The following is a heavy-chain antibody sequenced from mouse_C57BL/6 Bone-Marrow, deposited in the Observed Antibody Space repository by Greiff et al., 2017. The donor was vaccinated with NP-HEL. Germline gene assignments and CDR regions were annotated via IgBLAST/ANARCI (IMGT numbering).Heavy chain of an antibody. D-gene: IGHD1-1*01. Sequence: VQLQQSGPELVKPGASVKISCKASGYTFTDYYMNWVKQSHGKSLEWIGVINPNNGGTSYNQKFKGKATFTVDKSSSTADKELRSLTSEDSAVYYWARGYYGSSPYFDYWGQGTTLTVSS. CDR2: INPNNGGT. CDR1: GYTFTDYY. CDR3: ARGYYGSSPYFDY. J-gene: IGHJ2*01. V-gene: IGHV1-26*01.